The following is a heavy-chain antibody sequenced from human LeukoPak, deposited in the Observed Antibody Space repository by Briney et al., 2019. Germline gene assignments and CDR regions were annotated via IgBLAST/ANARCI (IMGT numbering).Heavy chain of an antibody. CDR2: IYDSGSS. CDR1: GGSISSYY. V-gene: IGHV4-59*08. CDR3: ARLESGVLGDPYYYDSTGYYYRGYFDS. Sequence: SETLSLTCTVSGGSISSYYWSWIRHSPGKGLEWIGYIYDSGSSKYNPSLKSRVTMSPDMSKNQFSLKLSSVTAADTAVYYCARLESGVLGDPYYYDSTGYYYRGYFDSWGQGTLVTVSS. D-gene: IGHD3-22*01. J-gene: IGHJ4*02.